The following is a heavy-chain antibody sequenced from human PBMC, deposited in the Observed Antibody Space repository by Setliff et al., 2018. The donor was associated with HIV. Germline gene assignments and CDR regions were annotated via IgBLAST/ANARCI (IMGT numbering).Heavy chain of an antibody. V-gene: IGHV4-34*01. J-gene: IGHJ6*03. Sequence: SETLSLTCAVYGGSFSGYYWSWIRQPPGKGLEWIGEINHSGSTNYNSSLKSRVTISVDTSKNQFSLKLSSVTAADTAVYYCARLDYSNYYSYYIDVWGEGTMVTVSS. CDR2: INHSGST. CDR3: ARLDYSNYYSYYIDV. CDR1: GGSFSGYY. D-gene: IGHD4-4*01.